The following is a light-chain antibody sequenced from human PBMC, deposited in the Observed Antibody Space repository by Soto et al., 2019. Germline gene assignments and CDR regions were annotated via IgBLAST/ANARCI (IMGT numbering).Light chain of an antibody. Sequence: IQLTQSPSSLSASVGDRVTITCRASQGISTYLAWYQQKSREAPKLLIYGASTLESGVPSRFSGSGSGTDFTLTISSRQPEDVATYYCQQLNAYRPLIFGGGTKVEIK. CDR2: GAS. V-gene: IGKV1-9*01. CDR1: QGISTY. J-gene: IGKJ4*01. CDR3: QQLNAYRPLI.